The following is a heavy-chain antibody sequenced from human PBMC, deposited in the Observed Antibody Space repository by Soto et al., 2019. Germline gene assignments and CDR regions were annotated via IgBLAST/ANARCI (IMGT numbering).Heavy chain of an antibody. D-gene: IGHD4-17*01. CDR3: ALSLYGDPHWYFDL. CDR2: ISGSGGST. V-gene: IGHV3-23*01. Sequence: GGSLRLSCAASGFTFSSYAMSWVRQAPGKGLEWVSAISGSGGSTYYADSVKGRFTTSRDNSKNTLYLQMNSLRAEDTAVYYCALSLYGDPHWYFDLWGRGTLVTVSS. J-gene: IGHJ2*01. CDR1: GFTFSSYA.